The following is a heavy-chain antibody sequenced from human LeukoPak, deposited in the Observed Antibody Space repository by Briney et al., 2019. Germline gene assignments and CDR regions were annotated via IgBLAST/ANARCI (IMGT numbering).Heavy chain of an antibody. CDR3: ARHHGEYSGSYLNY. Sequence: SETLSLTCAVSGGSISSGGYSWSWIRQPPGKGLEWIGYIYYSGSTNYNPSLKSRVTISVDTSKNQFSLKLSSVTAADTAVYYCARHHGEYSGSYLNYWGQGTLVTVSS. CDR1: GGSISSGGYS. D-gene: IGHD1-26*01. V-gene: IGHV4-61*08. CDR2: IYYSGST. J-gene: IGHJ4*02.